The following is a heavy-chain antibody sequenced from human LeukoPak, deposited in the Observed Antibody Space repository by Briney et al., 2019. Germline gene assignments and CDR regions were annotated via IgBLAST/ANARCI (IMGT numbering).Heavy chain of an antibody. D-gene: IGHD4-17*01. CDR2: IYYSGST. CDR1: GGSISSGGYY. CDR3: ARGNEDYGDYDGDRYNWFDP. V-gene: IGHV4-31*03. J-gene: IGHJ5*02. Sequence: PSETLSLTCTVSGGSISSGGYYWRWIRQHPGKGLEWIGYIYYSGSTYYNPSLKSRVTISVDTSKNQFSLKLSSVTAADTAVYYCARGNEDYGDYDGDRYNWFDPWGQGTLVTVSS.